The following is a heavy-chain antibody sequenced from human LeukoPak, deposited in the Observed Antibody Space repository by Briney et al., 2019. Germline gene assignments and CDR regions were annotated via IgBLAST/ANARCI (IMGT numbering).Heavy chain of an antibody. CDR1: GGSISSYY. V-gene: IGHV4-59*01. Sequence: SETLSLTCTVSGGSISSYYWSWIRQPPGKGLEWIGYIYYSGSTNYNPSLKSRVTISVDTSKNQFSLKLSSVTAADTAVYYCARDSGYDIIDYWGQGTLVTVSS. D-gene: IGHD5-12*01. CDR3: ARDSGYDIIDY. J-gene: IGHJ4*02. CDR2: IYYSGST.